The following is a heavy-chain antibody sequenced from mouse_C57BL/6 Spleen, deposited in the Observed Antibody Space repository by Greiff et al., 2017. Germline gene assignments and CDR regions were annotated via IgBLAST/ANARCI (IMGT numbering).Heavy chain of an antibody. D-gene: IGHD1-3*01. Sequence: DVKLVESGGGLVQPKGSLKFSCAASGFTFNTYAMHWVRQAPGKGLEWVARIRSKSSNYATYYADSVKDSFTISRDNSQSMLYLQMNNLKTEDTAMYYCVRDDNVAWFAYWGQGTLVTVSA. CDR3: VRDDNVAWFAY. V-gene: IGHV10-3*01. CDR2: IRSKSSNYAT. J-gene: IGHJ3*01. CDR1: GFTFNTYA.